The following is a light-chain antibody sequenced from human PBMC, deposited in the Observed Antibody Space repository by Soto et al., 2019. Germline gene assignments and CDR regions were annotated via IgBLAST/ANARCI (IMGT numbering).Light chain of an antibody. CDR1: SSDVGGYNY. J-gene: IGLJ2*01. V-gene: IGLV2-8*01. CDR3: SSYAGSNNLV. Sequence: QSALTQPPSASGSPGQSVTISCTGTSSDVGGYNYVSWYQQHPGKAPKLMIYEVSKRPSGVPDRFSGSKSGNTASLTVSGPQGEDEGDYYCSSYAGSNNLVFGGGTKLTVL. CDR2: EVS.